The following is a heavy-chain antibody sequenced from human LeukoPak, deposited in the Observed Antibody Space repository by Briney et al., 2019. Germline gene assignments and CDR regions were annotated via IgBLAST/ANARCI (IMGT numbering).Heavy chain of an antibody. CDR1: GYSFTSYW. CDR3: ARRVYYGDYGFDY. Sequence: GESLKISCKGSGYSFTSYWIGWVRQMPGKGLEWMGIIYSGDSDTTYSPAFQGQVTISVDKSITTAYLHWSSLKASDTAVYYCARRVYYGDYGFDYWGQGTLVTVSS. J-gene: IGHJ4*02. D-gene: IGHD4-17*01. CDR2: IYSGDSDT. V-gene: IGHV5-51*01.